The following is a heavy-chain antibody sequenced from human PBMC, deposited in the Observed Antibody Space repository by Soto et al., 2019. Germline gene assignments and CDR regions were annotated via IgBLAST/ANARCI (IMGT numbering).Heavy chain of an antibody. J-gene: IGHJ5*02. V-gene: IGHV3-23*01. CDR3: AKGAAGGTLGADDWFDP. D-gene: IGHD6-13*01. Sequence: GGSLRLSCAASGFTFSSYAMCWVRQASGKGLEWVSGISGSGDSPFYAESVKGRFTIFRDNSKNTLYLQMNSLRGEDTAVYYCAKGAAGGTLGADDWFDPWGQGTLVTVSS. CDR2: ISGSGDSP. CDR1: GFTFSSYA.